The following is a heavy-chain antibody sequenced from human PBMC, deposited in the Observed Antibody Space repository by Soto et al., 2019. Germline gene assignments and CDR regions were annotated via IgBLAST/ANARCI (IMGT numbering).Heavy chain of an antibody. J-gene: IGHJ3*02. Sequence: SETLSLTCAVSGYPISNVYYWGWIWQPPGKGLEWIGSVHHTVSPYYNPSLKSRVTISLDTSKNQFSLKLNSVTASDTAVYYCARYSDASGFAAFDIWGQGTMVTVSS. CDR1: GYPISNVYY. D-gene: IGHD3-22*01. CDR3: ARYSDASGFAAFDI. V-gene: IGHV4-38-2*01. CDR2: VHHTVSP.